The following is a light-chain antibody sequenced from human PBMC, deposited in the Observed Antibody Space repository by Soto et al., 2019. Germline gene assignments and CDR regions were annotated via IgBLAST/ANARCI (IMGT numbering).Light chain of an antibody. Sequence: DIQMTQFPSSLSASVGDRVTITCRASQGIRNDLGWYQQKPGKAPKRLIYAASSLQSGIPSSFSGSGSGTEFTLAISSLQPEDSATFYCLQHSNCPLTFGQGTKVEIK. CDR1: QGIRND. CDR3: LQHSNCPLT. V-gene: IGKV1-17*01. CDR2: AAS. J-gene: IGKJ1*01.